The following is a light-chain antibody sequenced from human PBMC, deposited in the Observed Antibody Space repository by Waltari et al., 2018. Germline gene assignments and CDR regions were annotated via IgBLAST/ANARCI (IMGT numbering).Light chain of an antibody. CDR3: SSHTSTVPHV. Sequence: QSALTQPASVSGSPGQSVSISCPGTSNDVGGYGYVSWYQQFPGKAPKLMLYEVSYRPSGVSSRFSGSKSGNTASLTISGPQAEDEAVYYCSSHTSTVPHVFGTGTKVTVV. CDR2: EVS. CDR1: SNDVGGYGY. J-gene: IGLJ1*01. V-gene: IGLV2-14*01.